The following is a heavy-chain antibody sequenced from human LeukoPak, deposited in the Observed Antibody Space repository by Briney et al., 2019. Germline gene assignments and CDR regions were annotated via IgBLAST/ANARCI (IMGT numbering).Heavy chain of an antibody. CDR1: GFTFSSHG. J-gene: IGHJ4*02. CDR2: ISYDGSNK. CDR3: AKSLSTVTMWYYFDY. Sequence: GGSLRLSCAASGFTFSSHGMHWVRQAPGKGLEWVAVISYDGSNKYYADSVKGRFTISRDNSKNTLYLQMNSLRAEDTAVYYCAKSLSTVTMWYYFDYWGQGTLVTVSS. D-gene: IGHD4-17*01. V-gene: IGHV3-30*18.